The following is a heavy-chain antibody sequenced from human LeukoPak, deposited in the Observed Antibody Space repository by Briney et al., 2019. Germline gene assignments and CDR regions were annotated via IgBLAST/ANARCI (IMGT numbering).Heavy chain of an antibody. V-gene: IGHV1-46*01. J-gene: IGHJ6*03. D-gene: IGHD6-19*01. CDR2: IIPIFGTA. CDR1: GYTFTYYF. CDR3: AREPSGWYFYYYYMDV. Sequence: ASVKVSCKASGYTFTYYFMHWVRQAPGQGLEWMGGIIPIFGTANYAQKFQGRVTMTRDMSTSTVYMELSSLRSEDTAVYYCAREPSGWYFYYYYMDVWGKGTTVTVSS.